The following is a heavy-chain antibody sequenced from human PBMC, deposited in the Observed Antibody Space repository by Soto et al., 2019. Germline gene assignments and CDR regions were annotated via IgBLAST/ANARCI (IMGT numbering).Heavy chain of an antibody. V-gene: IGHV1-69*13. D-gene: IGHD6-13*01. CDR1: GGTFSSYA. CDR3: ARKQQLVRGTHPAFDP. CDR2: IIPIFGTA. J-gene: IGHJ5*02. Sequence: PSVKVSCKASGGTFSSYAISWVRQAPGQGLEWMGGIIPIFGTANYAQKFQGRVTITADESTSTAYMELSSLRSEDTAVYYCARKQQLVRGTHPAFDPWGQGTLVTVSS.